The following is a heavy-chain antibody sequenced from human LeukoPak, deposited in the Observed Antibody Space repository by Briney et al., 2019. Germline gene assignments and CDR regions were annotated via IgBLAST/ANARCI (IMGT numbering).Heavy chain of an antibody. CDR2: ISAYNAYT. J-gene: IGHJ4*02. CDR1: GYTFTSYG. Sequence: ASVRVSCKASGYTFTSYGITWVRQAPGQGLEWMGWISAYNAYTYYAQKLQGRVTFTTDTSTSTAYMELRSLRSDDTAVYFCARVDILTGYYFFDYWGQGTLVTVSS. D-gene: IGHD3-9*01. V-gene: IGHV1-18*01. CDR3: ARVDILTGYYFFDY.